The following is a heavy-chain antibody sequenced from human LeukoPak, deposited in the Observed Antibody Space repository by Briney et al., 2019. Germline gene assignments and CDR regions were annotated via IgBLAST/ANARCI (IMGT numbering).Heavy chain of an antibody. CDR1: GFTSFNFP. D-gene: IGHD6-19*01. V-gene: IGHV3-69-1*01. Sequence: PGGSLRLSCEASGFTSFNFPMNWVRKAPGKGLEWVSHIRSDGTITYADSVKGRFTISRDNAKNSLYLQMNSLRAEDTAVYYCARDSYSSGRANDAFDIWGQGTMVTVSS. J-gene: IGHJ3*02. CDR3: ARDSYSSGRANDAFDI. CDR2: IRSDGTI.